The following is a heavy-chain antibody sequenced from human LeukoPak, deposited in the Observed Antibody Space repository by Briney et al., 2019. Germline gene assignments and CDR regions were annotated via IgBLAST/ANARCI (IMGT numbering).Heavy chain of an antibody. V-gene: IGHV3-7*01. Sequence: GGSLRLSCTASEFTFGDYAISWVRQAPGKGLEWVANIKQDGSEKYYVDSVKGRFTISRDNAKNSLYLQMNSLRAEDTAVYYCARSRPYYMDVWGKGTTVTVSS. CDR3: ARSRPYYMDV. CDR2: IKQDGSEK. J-gene: IGHJ6*03. CDR1: EFTFGDYA.